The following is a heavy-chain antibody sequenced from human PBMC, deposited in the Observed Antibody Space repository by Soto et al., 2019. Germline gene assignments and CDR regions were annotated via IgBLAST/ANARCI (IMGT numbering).Heavy chain of an antibody. V-gene: IGHV4-59*12. CDR1: GGSISSNY. CDR3: ARDEISVHTGMDV. J-gene: IGHJ6*02. D-gene: IGHD2-21*01. Sequence: PSETLSLTCTVSGGSISSNYWTWIRQPPGKGLEWIGYVYNSGSTNYNPSLKSRVTISVDKSKNQFSLKLSSVTAADTAVYYCARDEISVHTGMDVWGQGTTVTVSS. CDR2: VYNSGST.